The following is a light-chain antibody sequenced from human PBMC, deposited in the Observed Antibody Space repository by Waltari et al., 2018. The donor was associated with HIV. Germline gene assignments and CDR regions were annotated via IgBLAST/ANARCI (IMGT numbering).Light chain of an antibody. CDR2: DVT. Sequence: HSALTQPRSVSGSPGQSVTISCSGTIDDAGSSTYSSWYPQYPDRVPKPILYDVTERPSGIPDRFSGSKSGNTASLMISDLRAEDEGDYFCCSYGGTETFVVFGGGTRLTV. CDR1: IDDAGSSTY. V-gene: IGLV2-11*01. CDR3: CSYGGTETFVV. J-gene: IGLJ2*01.